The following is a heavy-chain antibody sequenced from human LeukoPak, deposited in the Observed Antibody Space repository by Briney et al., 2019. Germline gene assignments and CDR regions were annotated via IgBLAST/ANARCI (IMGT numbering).Heavy chain of an antibody. CDR1: GYTFTSYY. CDR2: INPSGGST. D-gene: IGHD5-12*01. Sequence: ASVKVSCKASGYTFTSYYMHWVRQARGQGLEWMGIINPSGGSTSYAQKFQGRVTMTRDMSTSTVYMELSSLRSEDTAVYYCARAADIVATNPAFDYWGQGTLVTVSS. CDR3: ARAADIVATNPAFDY. J-gene: IGHJ4*02. V-gene: IGHV1-46*01.